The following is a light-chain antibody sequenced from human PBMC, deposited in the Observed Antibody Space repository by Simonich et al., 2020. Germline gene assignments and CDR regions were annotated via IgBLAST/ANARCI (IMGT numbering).Light chain of an antibody. V-gene: IGLV1-47*01. CDR1: SSNIGAGYD. Sequence: QSVLTQPPSVSGAPGQRVTISCTGSSSNIGAGYDVHWYQQLPGTAPQLLIYRNNQRPSGVPDRFSGSKSGTSASLAISGLRSEDEADYYCAAWDDSLSGWVFGGGTKLTVL. CDR3: AAWDDSLSGWV. CDR2: RNN. J-gene: IGLJ3*02.